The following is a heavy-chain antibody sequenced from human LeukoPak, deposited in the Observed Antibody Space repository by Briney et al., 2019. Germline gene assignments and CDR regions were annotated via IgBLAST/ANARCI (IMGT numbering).Heavy chain of an antibody. V-gene: IGHV3-30-3*01. J-gene: IGHJ4*02. Sequence: GRSLRLSCAASGFTFSSYAMHWVRQAPGKWLEWVAVISYDGSNKYYADSVKGRFTISRDNSKNTLYLQMNSLRAEDTAVYYCASSCGGDCYSVTDWGQGTLVTVSS. CDR2: ISYDGSNK. CDR1: GFTFSSYA. CDR3: ASSCGGDCYSVTD. D-gene: IGHD2-21*02.